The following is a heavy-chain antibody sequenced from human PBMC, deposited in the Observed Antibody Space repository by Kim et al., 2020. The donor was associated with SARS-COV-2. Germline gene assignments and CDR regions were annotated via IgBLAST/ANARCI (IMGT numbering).Heavy chain of an antibody. J-gene: IGHJ4*02. D-gene: IGHD3-3*01. Sequence: NPSLKRRVTMSVDTSKNQFSLKLSSVTAADTAVYYCAGCDYDFWSGYYCYWGQGTLVTVSS. CDR3: AGCDYDFWSGYYCY. V-gene: IGHV4-59*10.